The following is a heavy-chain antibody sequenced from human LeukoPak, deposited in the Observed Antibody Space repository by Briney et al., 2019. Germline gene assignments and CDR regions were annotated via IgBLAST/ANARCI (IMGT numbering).Heavy chain of an antibody. D-gene: IGHD3-22*01. CDR2: IYDSGST. J-gene: IGHJ4*02. CDR1: SGSISSYY. CDR3: ARGPTYYDSIGYPTYYFDY. V-gene: IGHV4-59*01. Sequence: PSETLSLTCTVSSGSISSYYWSWIRQPPGKGLEWIGYIYDSGSTNYNPSLKSRVTISVDTSKKQLSLKLTSVTAADTAVYYCARGPTYYDSIGYPTYYFDYWGQGTLVTVSS.